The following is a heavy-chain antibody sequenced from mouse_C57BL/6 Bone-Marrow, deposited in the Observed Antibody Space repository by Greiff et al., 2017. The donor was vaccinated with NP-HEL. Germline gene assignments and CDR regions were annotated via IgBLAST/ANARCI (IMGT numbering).Heavy chain of an antibody. J-gene: IGHJ4*01. CDR3: ARELSYAMDY. V-gene: IGHV1-69*01. Sequence: VQLQQSGAELVMPGASVKLSCKASGYTFTSYWMHWVKQRPGQGLEWIGEIDPSDSYTNYNQKFKGKSTLTVDKSSSTAYMQLSSLTSEDAAVYYCARELSYAMDYWGQGTSVTVSS. CDR2: IDPSDSYT. CDR1: GYTFTSYW.